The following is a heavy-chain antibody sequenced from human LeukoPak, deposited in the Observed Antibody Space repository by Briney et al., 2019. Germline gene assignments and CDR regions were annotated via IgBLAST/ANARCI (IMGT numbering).Heavy chain of an antibody. CDR3: ARMSSGSYYYNWFDS. CDR2: INWNGGST. J-gene: IGHJ5*01. D-gene: IGHD3-10*01. Sequence: PGGSLRLSCAVSGFIFDNYGMSWVRQVPGKGLEWVSGINWNGGSTDYADSVKGRFTISRDNAKNSLYLQMNSLRVEDTALYHCARMSSGSYYYNWFDSWGRGTLVAVSS. V-gene: IGHV3-20*01. CDR1: GFIFDNYG.